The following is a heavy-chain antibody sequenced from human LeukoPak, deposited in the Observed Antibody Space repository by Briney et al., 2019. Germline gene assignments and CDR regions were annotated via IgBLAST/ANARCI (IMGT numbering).Heavy chain of an antibody. Sequence: GGSLRLSCAASGFTFSSYGMHWVRQAPGKGLEWVAFIRYDGSNKYYADSVKGRFTISRDNAKNSLYLQMNSLRVEDTAVYYCARVYYGDYREDYFDYWGQGTLVTVSS. D-gene: IGHD4-17*01. CDR2: IRYDGSNK. CDR1: GFTFSSYG. V-gene: IGHV3-30*02. J-gene: IGHJ4*02. CDR3: ARVYYGDYREDYFDY.